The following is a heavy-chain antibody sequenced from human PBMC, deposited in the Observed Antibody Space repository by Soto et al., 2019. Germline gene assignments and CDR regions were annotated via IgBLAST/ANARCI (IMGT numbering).Heavy chain of an antibody. CDR1: DDSSSNYK. J-gene: IGHJ4*02. CDR2: IDSNGGT. D-gene: IGHD2-2*01. Sequence: SETLSLTCTVSDDSSSNYKWSWIRQPPGRRLEWIGYIDSNGGTSYNPSLQSRVTISIDTSKNQFFLKLSSVTAADTAVYYCARSSTSANYFDYWGQGTLVTVSS. V-gene: IGHV4-59*12. CDR3: ARSSTSANYFDY.